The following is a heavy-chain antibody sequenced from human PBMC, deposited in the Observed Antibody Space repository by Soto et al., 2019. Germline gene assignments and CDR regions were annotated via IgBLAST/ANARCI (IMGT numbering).Heavy chain of an antibody. J-gene: IGHJ4*02. Sequence: ASVKVSCKASGYAFTGYYMHWVRQAPGQGLEWMGWINPNSGGTNYAQKFQGWVTMTRDTSISTAYMELSRLRSDDTAVYYCARDWSRGRAAARLILDYWGQGTLVTVSS. D-gene: IGHD6-13*01. V-gene: IGHV1-2*04. CDR2: INPNSGGT. CDR3: ARDWSRGRAAARLILDY. CDR1: GYAFTGYY.